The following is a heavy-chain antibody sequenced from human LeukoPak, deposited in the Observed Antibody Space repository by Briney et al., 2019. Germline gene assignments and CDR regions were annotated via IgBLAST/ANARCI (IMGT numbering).Heavy chain of an antibody. V-gene: IGHV3-7*01. J-gene: IGHJ4*02. D-gene: IGHD2-21*02. CDR2: IKQDGSEK. Sequence: GSLRLSCAASGFTFSSYWMSWVRQAPGKGLEWVANIKQDGSEKYYVDSVKGRFTISRDNAKNPLYLQMNSLRAEDTAVYYCARASVTPTYYFDYWGQGTLVTVSS. CDR1: GFTFSSYW. CDR3: ARASVTPTYYFDY.